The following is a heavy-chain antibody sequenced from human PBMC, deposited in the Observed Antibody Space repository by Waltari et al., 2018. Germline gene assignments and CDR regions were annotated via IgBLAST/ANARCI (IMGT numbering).Heavy chain of an antibody. J-gene: IGHJ2*01. CDR3: ARHPAMTIMLWYFDL. V-gene: IGHV4-59*08. D-gene: IGHD2-8*01. Sequence: QVQLQESGPGLVKPSETLSLTCTVSGGSINIYYWSWIRQPPGKGLEWIGYVYYTGNTIYNPSPKSRVTISVDTSKNQFSLKLSSVTAADTAVYYCARHPAMTIMLWYFDLWGRGTLVTVSS. CDR1: GGSINIYY. CDR2: VYYTGNT.